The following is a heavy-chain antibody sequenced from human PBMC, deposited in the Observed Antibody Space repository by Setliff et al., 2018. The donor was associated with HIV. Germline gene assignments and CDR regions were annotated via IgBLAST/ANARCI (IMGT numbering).Heavy chain of an antibody. CDR1: GYTFSNYD. CDR2: MNPNSGNT. CDR3: ARFRKFQLVGALDY. J-gene: IGHJ4*02. D-gene: IGHD1-26*01. Sequence: ASVKVSCKASGYTFSNYDINWVRQATGQGLEWMGWMNPNSGNTGYAQKFQGRVTMTRNTSISTAYMELSSLRSEDTAVYYCARFRKFQLVGALDYWGQGTLVTVSS. V-gene: IGHV1-8*01.